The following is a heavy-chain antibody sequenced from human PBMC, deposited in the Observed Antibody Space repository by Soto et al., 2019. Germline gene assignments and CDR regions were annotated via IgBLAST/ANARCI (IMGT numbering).Heavy chain of an antibody. J-gene: IGHJ4*02. V-gene: IGHV1-46*03. CDR3: ARGSTTLEWLLYRLGY. D-gene: IGHD3-3*01. Sequence: ASVKVSCKASGYTFTSYYMHWVRQAPGQGLECMGIINPSGGSTSYAQKLQGRVTMTRDTSTSTVYMELSSLRSEDTAVYYCARGSTTLEWLLYRLGYWGQGTLVTVSS. CDR2: INPSGGST. CDR1: GYTFTSYY.